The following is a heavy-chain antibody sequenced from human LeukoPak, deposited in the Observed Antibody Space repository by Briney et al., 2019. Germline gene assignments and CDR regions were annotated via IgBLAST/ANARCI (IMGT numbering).Heavy chain of an antibody. D-gene: IGHD4-11*01. CDR3: ARGYGENSDYHLKY. CDR1: GFTFSSYA. J-gene: IGHJ4*02. Sequence: GGSLRLSCAASGFTFSSYAMSWVRQAPGKGLEWVSAISGSGGSTYYADSVKGRFTISRDNSKNTLYLQMNSLRAEDTAVYYCARGYGENSDYHLKYWGQGTLVTVSS. CDR2: ISGSGGST. V-gene: IGHV3-23*01.